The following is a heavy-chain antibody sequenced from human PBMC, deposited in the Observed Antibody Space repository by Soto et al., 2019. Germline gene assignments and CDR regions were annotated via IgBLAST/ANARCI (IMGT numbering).Heavy chain of an antibody. CDR1: GGSVSSDDYS. D-gene: IGHD2-8*01. CDR2: IRDSGST. Sequence: QVQLQESGPGLVKPSQTLSVTCNVSGGSVSSDDYSWSWIRQHPGKGLEWIGYIRDSGSTYYNPSLEGRVTISVDTSKNQCSLRLRSVTAADTAVYYCARAMANYFDYWGQGTLVTASS. J-gene: IGHJ4*02. CDR3: ARAMANYFDY. V-gene: IGHV4-31*03.